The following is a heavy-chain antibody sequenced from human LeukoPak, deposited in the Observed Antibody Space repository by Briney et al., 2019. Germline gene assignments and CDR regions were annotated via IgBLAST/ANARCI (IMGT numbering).Heavy chain of an antibody. CDR2: IYYSGST. V-gene: IGHV4-59*01. J-gene: IGHJ3*02. CDR1: GGSMSSYY. Sequence: SETLSLTCTVSGGSMSSYYWSWIRQSPGKGLEWIGYIYYSGSTNYNPSLKSRVTISIDTSKNQFSLKLSSVTAADTAVYYCAGRLWRRDGYNLSAFDIWGQGTMVTVSS. CDR3: AGRLWRRDGYNLSAFDI. D-gene: IGHD5-24*01.